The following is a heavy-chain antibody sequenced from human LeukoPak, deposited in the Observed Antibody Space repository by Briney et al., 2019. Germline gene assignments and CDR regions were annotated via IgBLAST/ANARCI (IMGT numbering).Heavy chain of an antibody. Sequence: SETLSLTCTVSGGSINSGGYYWTWIRQHPGKGLECIVYIYVSGTTFNNPSPKSRVTRSVDTSKNQFSLKLTSVTAADTAVYYCARWFYFDSTGYYYHFDHWGQGTLVTVSS. J-gene: IGHJ4*02. CDR1: GGSINSGGYY. V-gene: IGHV4-31*03. D-gene: IGHD3-22*01. CDR3: ARWFYFDSTGYYYHFDH. CDR2: IYVSGTT.